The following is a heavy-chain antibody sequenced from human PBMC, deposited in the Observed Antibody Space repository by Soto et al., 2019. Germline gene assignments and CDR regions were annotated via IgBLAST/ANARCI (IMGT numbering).Heavy chain of an antibody. D-gene: IGHD1-1*01. CDR2: IYPSDSDT. CDR1: GYMFTAYG. Sequence: EVQLVQSGAEVKKPGESLTISCQATGYMFTAYGIGWVRQMPGKGLEWMGIIYPSDSDTTYHPSKQGHVTVSVGKSVITAYVHWSSLKASYTATYYCSRRGPEYKFGRLAFDVWGQWTLVTVSS. CDR3: SRRGPEYKFGRLAFDV. J-gene: IGHJ3*01. V-gene: IGHV5-51*01.